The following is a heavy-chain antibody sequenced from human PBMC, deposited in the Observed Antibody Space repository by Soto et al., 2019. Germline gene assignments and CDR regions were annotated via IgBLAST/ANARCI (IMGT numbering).Heavy chain of an antibody. CDR3: ARLGLGSASWYVDY. CDR2: IWYDGSKK. Sequence: QVQLVESGGGVVQPGRSLRLSCAGSGFTFRNYGMHWVRQAPGKGLEWVAVIWYDGSKKYYVDSVKGRFTISRDNSKNTLYLEMSSLRGEDTALYYCARLGLGSASWYVDYWGQGTLVTVSS. J-gene: IGHJ4*02. V-gene: IGHV3-33*01. D-gene: IGHD2-2*01. CDR1: GFTFRNYG.